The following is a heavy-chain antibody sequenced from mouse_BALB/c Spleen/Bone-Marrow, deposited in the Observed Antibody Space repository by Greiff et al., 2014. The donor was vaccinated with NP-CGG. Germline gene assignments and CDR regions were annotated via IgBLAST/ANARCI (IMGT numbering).Heavy chain of an antibody. CDR1: GFTFSDFY. CDR3: VRSRERYGAMDY. CDR2: ISDGGGYT. D-gene: IGHD2-10*02. J-gene: IGHJ4*01. Sequence: DVMLVESGGGLVKPGGSLKLSCAASGFTFSDFYMCWIRQTPEKRLEWVATISDGGGYTYYPDSVKGRFTISRDNAKNNLYLQMSSLKSEDTAMFCCVRSRERYGAMDYWGQGTSVTVSS. V-gene: IGHV5-4*02.